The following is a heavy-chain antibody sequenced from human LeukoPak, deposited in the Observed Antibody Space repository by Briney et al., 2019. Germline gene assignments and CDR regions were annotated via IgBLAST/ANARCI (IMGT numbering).Heavy chain of an antibody. D-gene: IGHD4-17*01. CDR3: ARAEGAVTPYYYYGMDV. Sequence: PSETLSLTCTVSGGSISSYYWSWIRQPPGKGLEWIGYIYYSGSTNYNPSLKSRVTISVDTSKNQFSLKLSSVTAADTAVYYCARAEGAVTPYYYYGMDVWGQGTTVTVSS. J-gene: IGHJ6*02. CDR1: GGSISSYY. CDR2: IYYSGST. V-gene: IGHV4-59*01.